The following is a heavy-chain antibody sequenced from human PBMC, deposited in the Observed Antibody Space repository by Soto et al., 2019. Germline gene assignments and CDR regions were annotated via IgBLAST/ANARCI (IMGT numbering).Heavy chain of an antibody. CDR2: IYPGDSDT. Sequence: ECLKMSFKGSGYSFTSYWIGWVRQIPGKGLEWMGIIYPGDSDTRYSPSFQGQVTISADKSISTAYLQWSSLKASDTAMYYCARSVLMDYYDSSGYPDYWGQGTLVTVSS. V-gene: IGHV5-51*01. CDR1: GYSFTSYW. J-gene: IGHJ4*02. D-gene: IGHD3-22*01. CDR3: ARSVLMDYYDSSGYPDY.